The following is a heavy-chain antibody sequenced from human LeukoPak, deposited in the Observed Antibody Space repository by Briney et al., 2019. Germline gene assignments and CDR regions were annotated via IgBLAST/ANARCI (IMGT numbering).Heavy chain of an antibody. Sequence: SETLSLTCTVFGGSISSSSYYWGWIRQPPGKGLEWIGSIYYSGSTYYNPSLKSRVTISVDTSKNQFSLKLSSVTAADTAVYYCAREVVITSWFDPWGQGTLVTVSS. CDR3: AREVVITSWFDP. J-gene: IGHJ5*02. D-gene: IGHD3-22*01. CDR2: IYYSGST. V-gene: IGHV4-39*07. CDR1: GGSISSSSYY.